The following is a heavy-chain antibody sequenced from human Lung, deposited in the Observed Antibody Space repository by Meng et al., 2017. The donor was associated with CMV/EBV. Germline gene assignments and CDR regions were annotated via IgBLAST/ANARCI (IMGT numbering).Heavy chain of an antibody. D-gene: IGHD4-17*01. CDR3: ARGGDYGDYRAFDI. CDR2: IYYSGST. CDR1: GGSISSGDYY. V-gene: IGHV4-30-4*01. J-gene: IGHJ3*02. Sequence: QVPLQESGQGRVKPSQTLSLTCTVSGGSISSGDYYWSWIRQPPGKGLEWIGYIYYSGSTYYNPSLKSRVTISVDTSKNQFSLKLSSVTAADTAVYYCARGGDYGDYRAFDIWGQGTMVTVSS.